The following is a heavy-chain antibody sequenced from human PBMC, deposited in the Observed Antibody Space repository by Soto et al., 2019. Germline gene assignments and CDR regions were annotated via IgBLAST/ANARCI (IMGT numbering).Heavy chain of an antibody. CDR3: ASIAARPLYYYYYGMDV. Sequence: SETLTLTCAVYGGTFSGYYWSWIRQPPGKGLEWIGEINHSGSTNYNPSLKSRVTISVDTSKNQFSLKLSSVTAADTAVYYCASIAARPLYYYYYGMDVWGQGTTVTVSS. CDR2: INHSGST. CDR1: GGTFSGYY. J-gene: IGHJ6*02. V-gene: IGHV4-34*01. D-gene: IGHD6-6*01.